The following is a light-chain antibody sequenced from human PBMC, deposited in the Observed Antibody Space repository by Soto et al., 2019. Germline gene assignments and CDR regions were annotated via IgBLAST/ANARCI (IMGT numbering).Light chain of an antibody. CDR2: GAS. J-gene: IGKJ2*02. V-gene: IGKV3-20*01. CDR3: LQYGSSPRT. CDR1: QSVSSTS. Sequence: EIVLTQSPGTLSLSPGERATLSCRASQSVSSTSLAWYQQKPGQAPSLLIYGASSRATGIPDRFSGSGSGTDFTLTISRLEPEDFAVYYCLQYGSSPRTLGQGTKLEIK.